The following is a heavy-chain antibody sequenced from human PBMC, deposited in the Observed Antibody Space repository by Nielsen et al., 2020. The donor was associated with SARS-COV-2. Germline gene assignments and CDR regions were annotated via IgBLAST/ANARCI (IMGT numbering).Heavy chain of an antibody. CDR1: GFTFSSYA. D-gene: IGHD3-10*01. V-gene: IGHV3-23*03. Sequence: GGSLRLSCAASGFTFSSYAMSWVRQAPGKGLEWVSVIYSGGSSTYYADSVKGRFTISRDNSKNTLYLQMNSLRAEDTAVYYCAKGGRALWFGESIYYYYGMDVWGQGTTVTVSS. J-gene: IGHJ6*02. CDR3: AKGGRALWFGESIYYYYGMDV. CDR2: IYSGGSST.